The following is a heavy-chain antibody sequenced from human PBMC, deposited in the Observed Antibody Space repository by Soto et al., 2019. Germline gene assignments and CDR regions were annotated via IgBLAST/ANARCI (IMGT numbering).Heavy chain of an antibody. CDR3: ARDRSDGYGYYYGMDV. V-gene: IGHV1-69*13. J-gene: IGHJ6*02. D-gene: IGHD6-19*01. CDR1: GGTFSSYA. CDR2: IIPIFGTA. Sequence: GASVKVSCKASGGTFSSYAISWVRQAPGQGLEWMGGIIPIFGTANYAQKFQGRVTITADESTSTAYMELSSLRSEDTAVYYCARDRSDGYGYYYGMDVCGQGTTVTVSS.